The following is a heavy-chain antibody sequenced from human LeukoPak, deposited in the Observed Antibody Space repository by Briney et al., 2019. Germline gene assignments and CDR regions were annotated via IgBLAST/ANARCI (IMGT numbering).Heavy chain of an antibody. CDR2: ITTTSSTT. D-gene: IGHD6-13*01. Sequence: GGSLRLSCAASGFTFSGYNMHWVRQAPGKGLEWISYITTTSSTTYYTDSLEGRFTISRDNSRNTLYLQMNSLRANDTAVYYCASGPTPGVAAAADYWGQGTLVTVSS. CDR3: ASGPTPGVAAAADY. V-gene: IGHV3-48*01. J-gene: IGHJ4*02. CDR1: GFTFSGYN.